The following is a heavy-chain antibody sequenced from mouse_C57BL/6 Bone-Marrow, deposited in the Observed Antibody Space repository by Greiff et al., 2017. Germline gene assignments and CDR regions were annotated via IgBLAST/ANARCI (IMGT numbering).Heavy chain of an antibody. CDR3: ARSKVIGYFDY. J-gene: IGHJ2*01. CDR2: IYPRSGNT. D-gene: IGHD1-1*01. CDR1: GYTFTSYG. Sequence: VQVVESGAELARPGASVKLSCKASGYTFTSYGISWVKQRTGQGLEWIGEIYPRSGNTYYNEKFKGKATLTADKSSSTAYMELRSLTSEDSAVYFCARSKVIGYFDYWGQGTTLTVSS. V-gene: IGHV1-81*01.